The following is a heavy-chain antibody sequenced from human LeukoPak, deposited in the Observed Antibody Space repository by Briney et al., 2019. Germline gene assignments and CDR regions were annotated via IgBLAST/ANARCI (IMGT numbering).Heavy chain of an antibody. CDR1: GGTFSSYT. V-gene: IGHV1-69*04. Sequence: ASVKVSCKASGGTFSSYTISWVRQAPGQGLEWMGRIIPILGIANYAQKFQGRVTITADKSTSTAYMELSSLRSEDTAVYYCARDHSGYDWDYYYYMDVWGKGTTVTVSS. D-gene: IGHD5-12*01. J-gene: IGHJ6*03. CDR3: ARDHSGYDWDYYYYMDV. CDR2: IIPILGIA.